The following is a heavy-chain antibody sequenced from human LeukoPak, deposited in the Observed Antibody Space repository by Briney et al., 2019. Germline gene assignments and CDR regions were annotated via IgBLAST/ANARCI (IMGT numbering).Heavy chain of an antibody. J-gene: IGHJ4*02. V-gene: IGHV3-23*01. CDR1: GFTFSSYA. Sequence: PGESLRLSCAASGFTFSSYAMSWVRQAPGKGLEWVSAISGSGGSTYYADSVKGRFTIPRDNSKNTLYLQMNSLRAEDAAVYYCAKDYYDSSGYWYYFDYWGQGTLVTVSS. CDR2: ISGSGGST. CDR3: AKDYYDSSGYWYYFDY. D-gene: IGHD3-22*01.